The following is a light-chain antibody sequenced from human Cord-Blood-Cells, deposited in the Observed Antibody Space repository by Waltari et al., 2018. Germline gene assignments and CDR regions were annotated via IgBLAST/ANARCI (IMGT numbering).Light chain of an antibody. CDR3: SSYTSSSTYV. CDR1: SRDGGGSNY. V-gene: IGLV2-14*01. CDR2: DVS. Sequence: QSALTQPASVSGSPGQSITISCTGTSRDGGGSNYFSWYQQHPGKAPKLMIYDVSKRPSGVSNRFSGSKSGNTASLTISGLQAEDEADYYCSSYTSSSTYVFGTGTKVTVL. J-gene: IGLJ1*01.